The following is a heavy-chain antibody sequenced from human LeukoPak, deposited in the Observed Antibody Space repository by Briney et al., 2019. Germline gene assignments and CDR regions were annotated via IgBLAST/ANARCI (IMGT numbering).Heavy chain of an antibody. CDR2: IDHSGST. CDR1: GYSISSGYY. V-gene: IGHV4-38-2*02. J-gene: IGHJ6*03. CDR3: ARRSRYYYYIDV. Sequence: SETLSPTCTVSGYSISSGYYWGWIRQPPGKGLEWTGSIDHSGSTYYNPSLKSRVTVSVDTSKNQFSLKLSSVTAADTAVYYCARRSRYYYYIDVWGKGTTVTVSS.